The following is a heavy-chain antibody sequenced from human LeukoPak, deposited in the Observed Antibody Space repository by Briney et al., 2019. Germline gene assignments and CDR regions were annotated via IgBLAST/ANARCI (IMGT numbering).Heavy chain of an antibody. V-gene: IGHV4-59*01. CDR2: IYYSGST. CDR1: GGSISNYY. Sequence: SETLSLTCTVSGGSISNYYWSWIRQPPGKGLEWVGYIYYSGSTRYNPSLRRRVTISVDTSKTQFSLKLSSVTAADTAVYYCTRGGDDWYAFDIWGQGRMVTVSS. D-gene: IGHD3-9*01. J-gene: IGHJ3*02. CDR3: TRGGDDWYAFDI.